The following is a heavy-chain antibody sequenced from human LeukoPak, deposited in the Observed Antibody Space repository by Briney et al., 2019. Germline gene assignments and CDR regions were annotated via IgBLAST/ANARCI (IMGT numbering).Heavy chain of an antibody. CDR2: ISPSNGDT. J-gene: IGHJ4*02. CDR1: GYTFTSYS. V-gene: IGHV1-18*04. D-gene: IGHD4-23*01. Sequence: ASVKLSCKASGYTFTSYSINWVRRAPGQGLEWMGWISPSNGDTSYAQKVQDRVTMTTDTSTTTVYMELRSLGSDDTAIYYCVRDSGWELRHFFFDDWGQGTLVTVSS. CDR3: VRDSGWELRHFFFDD.